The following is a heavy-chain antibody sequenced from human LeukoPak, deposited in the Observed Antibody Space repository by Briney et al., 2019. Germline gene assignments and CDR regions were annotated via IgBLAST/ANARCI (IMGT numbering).Heavy chain of an antibody. CDR1: GFTFDDYG. Sequence: GGSLRLSCAASGFTFDDYGMSWVRQAPGKGLEWVSGINWNGGSTGYADSVKGRFTISRDNAKDSLYLQMNSLRAEDTALYYCARDAQTRFLEWLATPNWFDPWGQGTLVTVSS. CDR3: ARDAQTRFLEWLATPNWFDP. CDR2: INWNGGST. J-gene: IGHJ5*02. V-gene: IGHV3-20*04. D-gene: IGHD3-3*01.